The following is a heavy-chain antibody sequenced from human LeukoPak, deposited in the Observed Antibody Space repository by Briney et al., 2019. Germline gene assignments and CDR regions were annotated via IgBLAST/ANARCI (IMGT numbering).Heavy chain of an antibody. CDR3: ARVLESYDYVWGSYRRHFDY. Sequence: SVKVSCKASGGTFSSYAISWVRQAPGQGLEWVGRIIPIFGTANYAQKFQGRVTITTDESTSTAYMELSSLRSEDTAVYYCARVLESYDYVWGSYRRHFDYWGQGTLVTVSS. J-gene: IGHJ4*02. D-gene: IGHD3-16*02. V-gene: IGHV1-69*05. CDR2: IIPIFGTA. CDR1: GGTFSSYA.